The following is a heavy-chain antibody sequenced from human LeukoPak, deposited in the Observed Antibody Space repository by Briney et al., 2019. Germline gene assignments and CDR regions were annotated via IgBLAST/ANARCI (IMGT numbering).Heavy chain of an antibody. V-gene: IGHV4-59*01. J-gene: IGHJ4*02. CDR2: IYYSGST. D-gene: IGHD5-18*01. CDR1: GGSISSYY. Sequence: SETLSLTCTVSGGSISSYYWSWIRQPPGKGLEWIGYIYYSGSTNYNPSLKSRVTISVDTSKNQFSLKLSSVTAADTAAYYCARANPHVDTAMSLDYWGQGTLVTVSS. CDR3: ARANPHVDTAMSLDY.